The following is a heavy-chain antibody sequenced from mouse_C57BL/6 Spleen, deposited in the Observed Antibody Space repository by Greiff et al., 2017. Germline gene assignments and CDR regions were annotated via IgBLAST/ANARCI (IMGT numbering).Heavy chain of an antibody. CDR1: GYAFSSYW. V-gene: IGHV1-80*01. Sequence: QVQLQQSGAELVKPGASVKISCKASGYAFSSYWMNWVKQRPGKGLEWIGQIYPGDGDTNYNGKFKGKATLTADQSSSTAYMQLGSLTSEDSAFYFCARSDYYGSSYDFDYWGQGTTLTVSS. CDR2: IYPGDGDT. J-gene: IGHJ2*01. D-gene: IGHD1-1*01. CDR3: ARSDYYGSSYDFDY.